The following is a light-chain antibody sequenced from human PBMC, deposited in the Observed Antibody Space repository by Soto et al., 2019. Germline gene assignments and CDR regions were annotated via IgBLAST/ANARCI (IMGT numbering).Light chain of an antibody. CDR1: QTVSNY. J-gene: IGKJ4*01. CDR3: QLRSSWPL. CDR2: DTS. Sequence: EIVLTQSPAILSLSPGDTATLSCRASQTVSNYLTWYQQKPGQAPRLLIFDTSKRAAGIPARFSGSGSGTDFTLTISSLESVDFAVYYCQLRSSWPLFGGGTKVDIK. V-gene: IGKV3-11*01.